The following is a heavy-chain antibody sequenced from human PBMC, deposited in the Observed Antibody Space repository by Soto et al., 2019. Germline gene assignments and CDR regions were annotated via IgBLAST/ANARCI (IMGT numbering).Heavy chain of an antibody. D-gene: IGHD1-1*01. CDR3: ARDETGTPPPLLDY. V-gene: IGHV3-30-3*01. Sequence: GGSLRLSSVAFGFSFSRYAKHWLRVDPGKGLEWVAVISYDGSNKYYADSVKGRFTNSRDNSKNTLYLQMNSLRAEDTAVYYCARDETGTPPPLLDYWGQGTLVTVSS. J-gene: IGHJ4*02. CDR2: ISYDGSNK. CDR1: GFSFSRYA.